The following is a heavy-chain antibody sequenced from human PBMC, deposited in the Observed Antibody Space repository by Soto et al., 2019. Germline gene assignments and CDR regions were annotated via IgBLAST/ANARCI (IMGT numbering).Heavy chain of an antibody. CDR3: ARLSIAVAPDY. V-gene: IGHV3-48*03. D-gene: IGHD6-19*01. J-gene: IGHJ4*02. CDR2: ISSSGSTI. CDR1: GLTFIRYA. Sequence: PGGSLRLLCAAPGLTFIRYAINCVSQAPGKGLEWVSYISSSGSTIYYADSVKGRFTISRDNAKNSLYLQMNSLRAEDTAVYYCARLSIAVAPDYWGQGTLVTVSS.